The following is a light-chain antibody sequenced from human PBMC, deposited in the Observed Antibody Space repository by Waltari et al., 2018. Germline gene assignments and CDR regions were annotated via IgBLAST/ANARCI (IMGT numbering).Light chain of an antibody. V-gene: IGLV1-44*01. CDR3: ASWDDSLNGHWV. J-gene: IGLJ3*02. CDR1: ASNIGGNL. Sequence: QSVLTQPPSASGTPGQRVTISCSGSASNIGGNLVTWYPQLPGKAPKLLIYRGDQRPSGVPDRFSGSKTGTSASLAISGLQSDDEADYFCASWDDSLNGHWVFGGGTKVTVL. CDR2: RGD.